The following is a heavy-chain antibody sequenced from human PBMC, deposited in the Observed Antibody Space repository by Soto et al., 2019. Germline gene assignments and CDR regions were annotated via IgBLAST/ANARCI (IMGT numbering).Heavy chain of an antibody. CDR1: GGTFSSYA. Sequence: QVQLVQSGAEVKKPGSSVKVSCKASGGTFSSYAITWVRQAPGQGLEWMGGIIPIFGTGNYAQKFQDRVTITADESTTTAYMELSSLRSEDTAVYYCAKGVRLGEPAAISAWGQGTLVTVSS. CDR2: IIPIFGTG. D-gene: IGHD2-2*01. V-gene: IGHV1-69*01. CDR3: AKGVRLGEPAAISA. J-gene: IGHJ5*02.